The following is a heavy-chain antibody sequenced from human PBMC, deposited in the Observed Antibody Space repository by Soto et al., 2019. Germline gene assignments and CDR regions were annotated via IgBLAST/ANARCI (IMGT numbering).Heavy chain of an antibody. CDR2: IYYSGST. Sequence: LSLTCTVSGGSIISGGYYWSWIRQHPGKGLEWIGYIYYSGSTYYNPSLKSRVTISVDTSKNQFSLKLSSVTAADTAVYYCARDRVRGVIHYYYYYGMDVWGQGTTVTVSS. D-gene: IGHD3-10*01. CDR1: GGSIISGGYY. CDR3: ARDRVRGVIHYYYYYGMDV. V-gene: IGHV4-31*03. J-gene: IGHJ6*02.